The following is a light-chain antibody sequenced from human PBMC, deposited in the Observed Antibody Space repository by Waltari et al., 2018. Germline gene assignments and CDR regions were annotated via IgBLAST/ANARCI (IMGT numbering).Light chain of an antibody. Sequence: EIVLTQSPATLSLSPGERATLSCRASQSVSSYLVWYQQKPGQAPRLLIYDASKRATGIPARFSGSGSGTDFTLTISSLEPEDFAVYYCHQYSSSSRTFGQGTKLEIK. CDR1: QSVSSY. V-gene: IGKV3-11*01. J-gene: IGKJ2*01. CDR3: HQYSSSSRT. CDR2: DAS.